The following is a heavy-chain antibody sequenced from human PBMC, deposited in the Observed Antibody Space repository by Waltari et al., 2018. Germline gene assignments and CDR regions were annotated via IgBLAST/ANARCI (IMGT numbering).Heavy chain of an antibody. Sequence: QVQLQESGPGLVKPSETLSLTCTVPGGPISSYYWTWIRQPAGKGLEWIGRIYTSGSTNYNPSLKSRVTMSVDTSKNQFSLKLSSVTAADTAVYYCARQGGYYGSGNYYYYMDVWGKGTTVTVSS. V-gene: IGHV4-4*07. D-gene: IGHD3-10*01. J-gene: IGHJ6*03. CDR3: ARQGGYYGSGNYYYYMDV. CDR1: GGPISSYY. CDR2: IYTSGST.